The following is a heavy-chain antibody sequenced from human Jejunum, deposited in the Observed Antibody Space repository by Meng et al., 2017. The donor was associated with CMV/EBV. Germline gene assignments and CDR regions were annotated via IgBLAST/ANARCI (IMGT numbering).Heavy chain of an antibody. J-gene: IGHJ4*02. CDR1: GYTFTSYD. V-gene: IGHV1-8*01. Sequence: VQLVQVGAEVKKPGASVKVSCKASGYTFTSYDINWVRQGTGQGLEWMGWMNPNRGTTGYAQKFQGRVTMTRSISKSTAYMDLSSLRSEDTAVYYCATGVADFEYWGQGTLVTVSS. CDR3: ATGVADFEY. CDR2: MNPNRGTT. D-gene: IGHD6-19*01.